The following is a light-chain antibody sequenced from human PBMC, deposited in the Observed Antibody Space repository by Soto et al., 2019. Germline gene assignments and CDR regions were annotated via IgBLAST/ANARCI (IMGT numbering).Light chain of an antibody. CDR2: EVN. J-gene: IGLJ1*01. Sequence: QSALTQPASVSGSPGQSITISCSGSSGDIGGYNFVSWYQHLPGKAPKLMIYEVNKRPSGVPDRFSGSKSGNTASLTVSGLQAEDEADYYCSSYAGSSNVFGTGTKLTVL. CDR3: SSYAGSSNV. CDR1: SGDIGGYNF. V-gene: IGLV2-8*01.